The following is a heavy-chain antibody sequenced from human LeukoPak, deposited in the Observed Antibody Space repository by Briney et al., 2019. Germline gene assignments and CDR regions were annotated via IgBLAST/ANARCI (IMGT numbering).Heavy chain of an antibody. Sequence: GSLRLSCAASGFTFSSYSMNWVRQPPGKGLEWIGEINHSGSTNYNPSLKSRVTISVDTSKNQFSLKLSSVTAADTAVYYCARGVSSGWYTYFDYWGQGTLVTVSS. CDR1: GFTFSSYS. CDR2: INHSGST. V-gene: IGHV4-34*01. CDR3: ARGVSSGWYTYFDY. D-gene: IGHD6-19*01. J-gene: IGHJ4*02.